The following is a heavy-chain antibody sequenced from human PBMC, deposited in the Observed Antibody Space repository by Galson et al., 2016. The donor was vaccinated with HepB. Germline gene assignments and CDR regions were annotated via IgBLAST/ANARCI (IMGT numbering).Heavy chain of an antibody. V-gene: IGHV4-59*01. J-gene: IGHJ4*02. CDR1: GASMRSYY. D-gene: IGHD3-10*01. CDR2: IFYIGTT. Sequence: SETLSLTCTASGASMRSYYWSWIRQSPGKGLDWIGNIFYIGTTNSNPSLKSRVTMSLDTSKNQFSLRLSSVTAADPAVYYCARDEAKYYGSGSYYNYWGQGTLVTVSS. CDR3: ARDEAKYYGSGSYYNY.